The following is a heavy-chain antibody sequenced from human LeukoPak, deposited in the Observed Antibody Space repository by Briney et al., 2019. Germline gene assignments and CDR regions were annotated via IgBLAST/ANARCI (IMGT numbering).Heavy chain of an antibody. CDR3: ARSDNSGRSY. Sequence: GESLKISCKGSGYNFTNYWIGWVRQMPGKGLEWMGIIYPGDSDTRYSPSSQGQVTISADKSISTAYVQWSSLKASDTAMYYCARSDNSGRSYWGQGALVTVSS. J-gene: IGHJ4*02. D-gene: IGHD3-22*01. V-gene: IGHV5-51*01. CDR1: GYNFTNYW. CDR2: IYPGDSDT.